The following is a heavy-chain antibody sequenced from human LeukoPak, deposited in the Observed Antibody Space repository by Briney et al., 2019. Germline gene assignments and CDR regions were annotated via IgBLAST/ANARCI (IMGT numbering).Heavy chain of an antibody. J-gene: IGHJ6*02. CDR3: ARDQECSGCWFPDYYYYGMDV. V-gene: IGHV3-7*01. D-gene: IGHD6-19*01. CDR1: GFTFSSYW. CDR2: IKQDGSEK. Sequence: PGGSLRLSCAASGFTFSSYWMSWVRQAPGKGLEWVANIKQDGSEKYYVDSVKGRFTISRDNAKNSLYLQMNSLRAEDTAVYYCARDQECSGCWFPDYYYYGMDVWGQGTTVTVSS.